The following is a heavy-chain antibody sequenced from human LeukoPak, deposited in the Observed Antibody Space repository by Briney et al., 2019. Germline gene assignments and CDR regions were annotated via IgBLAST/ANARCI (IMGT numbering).Heavy chain of an antibody. V-gene: IGHV3-23*01. CDR1: GFTFSSYA. Sequence: PGGSLRLSCAASGFTFSSYAMSWVRQAPGKGLEWVSAISGSGGSTYYADSVKGRFTISRDNSKNTLYLQMNSLRAEDTAVYYCAKGQRGATEPYYDFWSGPPGAFDIWGQGTMVTVAS. CDR2: ISGSGGST. D-gene: IGHD3-3*01. J-gene: IGHJ3*02. CDR3: AKGQRGATEPYYDFWSGPPGAFDI.